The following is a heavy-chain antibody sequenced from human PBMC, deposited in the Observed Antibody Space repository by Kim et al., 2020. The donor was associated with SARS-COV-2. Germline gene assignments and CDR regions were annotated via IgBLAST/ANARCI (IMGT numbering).Heavy chain of an antibody. J-gene: IGHJ4*02. CDR1: GFTFSSYS. CDR3: ARDKSIVGATNLDD. V-gene: IGHV3-48*04. CDR2: ISSSSSTK. D-gene: IGHD1-26*01. Sequence: GGSLRLSCAASGFTFSSYSMNWVRQAPGKGLEWVSYISSSSSTKYYADSVKGRFTISRDNAKNSLFLQMNSLRAEDTAVYYCARDKSIVGATNLDDWGQGTLVTVSS.